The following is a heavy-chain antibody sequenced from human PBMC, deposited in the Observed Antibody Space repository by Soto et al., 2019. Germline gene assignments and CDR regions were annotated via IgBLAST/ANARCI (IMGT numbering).Heavy chain of an antibody. CDR1: GYTFTSYG. J-gene: IGHJ4*02. V-gene: IGHV1-18*01. CDR2: ISAYNGNT. Sequence: QVQLVQSGAEVKKPGASVKVSCKASGYTFTSYGISWVRQAPGQGLEWMGWISAYNGNTNYAQKLQGRVTMTTDTSTSTAYMELRSLRSDDTAVYYCARAYPYCSSTSCWSQLEVYYFYYWGQGTLVTVSS. D-gene: IGHD2-2*01. CDR3: ARAYPYCSSTSCWSQLEVYYFYY.